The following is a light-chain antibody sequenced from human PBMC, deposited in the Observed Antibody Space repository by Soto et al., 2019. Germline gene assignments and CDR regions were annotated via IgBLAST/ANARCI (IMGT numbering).Light chain of an antibody. J-gene: IGKJ5*01. CDR2: GAS. V-gene: IGKV3-15*01. CDR3: QQYNNLIT. Sequence: EMVMTQSPATLSVSPGERATLSCRASQSVSSNLAWYQQKPGQAPRLLIYGASTRATGIPARFSGSGSWTEFTLTISSLQSEDFAVYYCQQYNNLITFGQGTRLEIK. CDR1: QSVSSN.